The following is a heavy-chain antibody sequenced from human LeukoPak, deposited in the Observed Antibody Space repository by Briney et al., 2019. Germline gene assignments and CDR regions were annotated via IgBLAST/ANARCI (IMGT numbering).Heavy chain of an antibody. CDR1: GYTFTSYG. D-gene: IGHD3-10*01. V-gene: IGHV1-18*01. CDR3: ARDRSGLSSHLYYYYGMDV. CDR2: ISAYNGNT. Sequence: ASVKVSCKASGYTFTSYGISWVRQAPGQELEWKGWISAYNGNTNYAQKLQGRVTITRDTSASTAYMELSSLRSEDTAVHYCARDRSGLSSHLYYYYGMDVWGQGTTVTVSS. J-gene: IGHJ6*02.